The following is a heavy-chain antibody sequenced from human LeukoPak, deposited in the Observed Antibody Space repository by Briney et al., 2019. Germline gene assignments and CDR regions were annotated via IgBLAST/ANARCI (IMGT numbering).Heavy chain of an antibody. D-gene: IGHD3-22*01. CDR3: AKGRAGNYYYDSSDY. V-gene: IGHV4-38-2*02. J-gene: IGHJ4*02. CDR1: GYSISSGYY. Sequence: ASETLSLTCTVSGYSISSGYYWGWIRQPPGKGLEWIGSIYHSGSTYYNPSLKSRVTISVDTSKNQFSLKLSSVTAADTAVYYCAKGRAGNYYYDSSDYWGQGTLVTVSS. CDR2: IYHSGST.